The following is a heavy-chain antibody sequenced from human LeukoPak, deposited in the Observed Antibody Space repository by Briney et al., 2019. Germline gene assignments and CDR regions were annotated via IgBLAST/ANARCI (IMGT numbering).Heavy chain of an antibody. Sequence: SETLSLTRAVYGGSFSGYDWSWIRQPPAKGLEWIGEIDHSGSTNHNPSLKSRVTISVDTSKNQFSLKLSSVTAADTAVYFCATRQSNGWYDWFDPWGQGTLVTVSS. CDR3: ATRQSNGWYDWFDP. V-gene: IGHV4-34*01. CDR1: GGSFSGYD. J-gene: IGHJ5*02. CDR2: IDHSGST. D-gene: IGHD6-19*01.